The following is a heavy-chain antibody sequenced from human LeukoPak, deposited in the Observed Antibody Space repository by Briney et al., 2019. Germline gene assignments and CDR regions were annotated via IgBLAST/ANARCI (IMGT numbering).Heavy chain of an antibody. D-gene: IGHD2-15*01. V-gene: IGHV3-23*01. CDR2: ISGSGCST. CDR1: GFTFSSYA. CDR3: SKVNAAATYNWFDP. J-gene: IGHJ5*02. Sequence: PGGSLRLSCAASGFTFSSYAMSWVRQAPGKGLEWVSAISGSGCSTYYADSVKGRFTISRDNSKNKLYLQMNSLRAEDPAVYYCSKVNAAATYNWFDPWGQGTLVTVSS.